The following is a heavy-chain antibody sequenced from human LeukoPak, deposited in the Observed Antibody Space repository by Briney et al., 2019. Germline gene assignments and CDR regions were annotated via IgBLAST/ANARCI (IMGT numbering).Heavy chain of an antibody. Sequence: SETLSLTCAVYGGSFSGYYWSWIRQPPGKGLEWIGEINHSGSTNYNPSLKSRVTISVDTSKNQFSLKLSSVTAADTAVYYCARHRTQGPRRIRYYDSSGRERFDYWGQGTLVTVSS. CDR2: INHSGST. D-gene: IGHD3-22*01. J-gene: IGHJ4*02. V-gene: IGHV4-34*01. CDR1: GGSFSGYY. CDR3: ARHRTQGPRRIRYYDSSGRERFDY.